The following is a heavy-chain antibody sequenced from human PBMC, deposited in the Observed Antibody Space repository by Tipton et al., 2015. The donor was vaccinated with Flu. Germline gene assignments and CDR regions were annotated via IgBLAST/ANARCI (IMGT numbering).Heavy chain of an antibody. CDR2: ISYDGSNK. J-gene: IGHJ3*02. CDR3: ARAAREGAFDI. Sequence: QLVQSGGGVVQPGRSLRLSCAASGFTFSSYAMHWVRQAPGKGLEWVAVISYDGSNKYYADSVKGRFTISRDNSKNTLYLQMNSLRAEDTAVYYCARAAREGAFDIWGQGTMVTVSS. CDR1: GFTFSSYA. D-gene: IGHD1-26*01. V-gene: IGHV3-30*01.